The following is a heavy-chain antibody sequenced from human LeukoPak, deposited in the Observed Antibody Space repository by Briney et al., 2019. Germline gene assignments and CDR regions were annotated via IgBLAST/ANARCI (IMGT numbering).Heavy chain of an antibody. Sequence: ASVKVSCKVSGYTLTELSMHWVRQAPGKGLEWMGGFDPEDGETIYAQKFQGRVTMTEDTSTDTAYMELSSLRSEDTAVYYCAYSYSSGWWGNWFDPWGQGTLVTVSS. CDR2: FDPEDGET. J-gene: IGHJ5*02. V-gene: IGHV1-24*01. CDR1: GYTLTELS. CDR3: AYSYSSGWWGNWFDP. D-gene: IGHD6-19*01.